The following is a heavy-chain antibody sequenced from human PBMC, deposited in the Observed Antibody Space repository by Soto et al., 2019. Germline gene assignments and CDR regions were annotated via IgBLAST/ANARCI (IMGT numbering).Heavy chain of an antibody. CDR1: GFSLSTSGVG. CDR2: SYWNADK. Sequence: QITLKESGPTLVKPTQTLTLTCTFSGFSLSTSGVGVGWIRQPPGKALEWLALSYWNADKHYSPSLKSRLTIAKDTAKNHVVLTTTNMDPVDTDTYYCAHRYFANDAFDVWGQGTMVTVAS. V-gene: IGHV2-5*01. CDR3: AHRYFANDAFDV. J-gene: IGHJ3*01. D-gene: IGHD3-9*01.